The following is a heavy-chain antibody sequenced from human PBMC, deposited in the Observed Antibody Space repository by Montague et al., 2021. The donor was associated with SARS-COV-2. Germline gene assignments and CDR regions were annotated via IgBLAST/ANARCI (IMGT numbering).Heavy chain of an antibody. D-gene: IGHD6-19*01. Sequence: SLRLSCAASGFRFSGYAMSWVRQAPGKGLEWVSAIGASGNDTYYADSVRGRFTSSRDISKNTLYLQMNSLRAEDTAVYYCARAPGSSYSSGWYDYYYGMDVWGQGTTVTVSS. J-gene: IGHJ6*02. CDR2: IGASGNDT. CDR1: GFRFSGYA. V-gene: IGHV3-23*01. CDR3: ARAPGSSYSSGWYDYYYGMDV.